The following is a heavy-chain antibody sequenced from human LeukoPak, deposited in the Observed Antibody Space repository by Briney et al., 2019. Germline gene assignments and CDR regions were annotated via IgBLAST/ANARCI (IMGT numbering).Heavy chain of an antibody. CDR3: ARAGYSNEGYSGYGHEDY. D-gene: IGHD5-12*01. Sequence: SETLSLTCTVSGGSISSYYWSWIRQPPGKGLEWIGYIYYSGSTKYNPSLKSRVTISVDTSKNQFSLKLSSVTAADTAVYYCARAGYSNEGYSGYGHEDYWGQGTLVTVSS. J-gene: IGHJ4*02. V-gene: IGHV4-59*01. CDR1: GGSISSYY. CDR2: IYYSGST.